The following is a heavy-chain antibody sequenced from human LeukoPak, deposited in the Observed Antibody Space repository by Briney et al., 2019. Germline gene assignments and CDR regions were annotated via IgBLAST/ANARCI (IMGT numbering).Heavy chain of an antibody. Sequence: GGSLRLSCAASGFTFSIFEMNWVRQAPGKGLEWVSYISSSGSTIYYADSVKGRFTISRDNAKNSLYLQMNSLRAEDTAVYYCARDPSPYGMDVWGQGTTVTVSS. J-gene: IGHJ6*02. CDR1: GFTFSIFE. CDR3: ARDPSPYGMDV. CDR2: ISSSGSTI. V-gene: IGHV3-48*03.